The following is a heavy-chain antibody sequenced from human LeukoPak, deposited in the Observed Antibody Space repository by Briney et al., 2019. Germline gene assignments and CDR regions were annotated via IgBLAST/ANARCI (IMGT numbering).Heavy chain of an antibody. CDR1: GGSLNGHY. J-gene: IGHJ5*02. Sequence: SETLSLTCAVYGGSLNGHYWSWIRQPPGKGLEWIGEGSESGGTKFNPSLKSRVTISVDTSKNQFSLKLSSVTAADTAVYYCATQKSYSYGNWFDPWGQGTLVTVSS. CDR2: GSESGGT. D-gene: IGHD5-18*01. V-gene: IGHV4-34*01. CDR3: ATQKSYSYGNWFDP.